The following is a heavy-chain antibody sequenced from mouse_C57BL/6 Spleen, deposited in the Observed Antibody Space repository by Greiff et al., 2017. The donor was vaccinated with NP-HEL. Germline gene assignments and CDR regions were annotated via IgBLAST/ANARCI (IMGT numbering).Heavy chain of an antibody. CDR3: ASAGDYDGGN. V-gene: IGHV1-55*01. Sequence: QVHVKQSGAELVKPGASVKMSCKASGYTFTSYWITWVKQRPGQGLEWIGDIYPGSGSTNYNEKFKSKATPTVDTSSSTSYMQLSSLPSEDSAVYYCASAGDYDGGNWGQGTLVTVSA. CDR2: IYPGSGST. CDR1: GYTFTSYW. D-gene: IGHD2-4*01. J-gene: IGHJ3*01.